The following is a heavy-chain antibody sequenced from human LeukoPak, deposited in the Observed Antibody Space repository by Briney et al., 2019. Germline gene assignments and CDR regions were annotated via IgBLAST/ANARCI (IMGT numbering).Heavy chain of an antibody. V-gene: IGHV4-39*07. J-gene: IGHJ4*02. D-gene: IGHD4-17*01. CDR2: IYYSGST. CDR1: AGSISSSSYY. CDR3: ARDDDYGDYGRTV. Sequence: SETLSLTCTVSAGSISSSSYYWGWIRQPPGKGLEWMGSIYYSGSTYYNPSLKSRVTISVDTSKNQFSLKLSSVTAADTAVYYCARDDDYGDYGRTVWGQGTLVTVSS.